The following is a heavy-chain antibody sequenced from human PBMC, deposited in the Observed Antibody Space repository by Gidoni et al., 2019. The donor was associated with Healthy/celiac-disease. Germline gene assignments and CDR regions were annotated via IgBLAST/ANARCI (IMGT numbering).Heavy chain of an antibody. CDR1: GFTFSSYG. V-gene: IGHV3-30*18. Sequence: QVQLVESGGGVVQPGRSRRLSCAASGFTFSSYGMHWVRQAPGKGLEWVAVISYDGSNKYYADSVKGRFTISRDNSKNTLYLQMNSLRAEDTAVYYCAKSGSSSYYYYGMDVWGQGTTVTVSS. CDR2: ISYDGSNK. D-gene: IGHD2-15*01. J-gene: IGHJ6*02. CDR3: AKSGSSSYYYYGMDV.